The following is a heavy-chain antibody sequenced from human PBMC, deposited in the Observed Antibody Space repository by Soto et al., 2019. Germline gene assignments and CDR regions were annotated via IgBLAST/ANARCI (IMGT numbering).Heavy chain of an antibody. CDR2: IYYSAST. Sequence: SETLSLTCTVAGGSISSGDYHWTWIRQFPGKGLEWIGAIYYSASTYYNPSLLSRLTISVDTSKNKFSLKLTSVTAADTAVYYCARDSRTPSGGMDVWGQGTTVTVYS. J-gene: IGHJ6*02. V-gene: IGHV4-30-4*01. CDR1: GGSISSGDYH. CDR3: ARDSRTPSGGMDV.